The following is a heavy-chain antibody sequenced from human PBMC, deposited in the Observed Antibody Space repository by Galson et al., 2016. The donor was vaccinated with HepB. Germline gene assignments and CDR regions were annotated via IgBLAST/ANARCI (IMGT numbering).Heavy chain of an antibody. CDR1: GFSLSTTGVG. V-gene: IGHV2-5*02. J-gene: IGHJ4*02. D-gene: IGHD6-13*01. CDR3: AYSIAPTGHRRSDY. CDR2: IYWDDDK. Sequence: PALVKPTQTLTLTCTFSGFSLSTTGVGVGWIRQPPGKALEWLALIYWDDDKRYSPSLKSRLTITKDTSKNQVVLTMTNMGPVDTGTYYCAYSIAPTGHRRSDYWGQGTLVSVSA.